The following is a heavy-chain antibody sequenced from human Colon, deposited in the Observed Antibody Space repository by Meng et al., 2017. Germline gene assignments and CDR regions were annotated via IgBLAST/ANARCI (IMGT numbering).Heavy chain of an antibody. CDR1: GGSISSGGYY. J-gene: IGHJ4*02. D-gene: IGHD2-2*02. Sequence: QVQLQESGPGLVKPSQTLSLTCTFSGGSISSGGYYWSWIRQHPGKGLEWIGYIYYSGNTYYNPSLKSRVTISVDTSKNQFSLKLSSVTAADTAVYYCARYCASTNCYTGFDFWGQGTLVTVSS. V-gene: IGHV4-31*03. CDR3: ARYCASTNCYTGFDF. CDR2: IYYSGNT.